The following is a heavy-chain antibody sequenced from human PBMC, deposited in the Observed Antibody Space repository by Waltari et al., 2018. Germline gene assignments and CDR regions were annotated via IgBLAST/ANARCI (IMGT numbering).Heavy chain of an antibody. CDR1: VGSISSNSYY. Sequence: QLQLQESGPGLVKPSETLSLTCSVSVGSISSNSYYWGWIRQSPGKGLEWIGSIYYSGSTDYNPSLKSRVTISVDTSKNQFSLKLRSVTVADTAVYYCARHGVIAVAGSDAFDIWGQGTRVTVSS. D-gene: IGHD6-19*01. V-gene: IGHV4-39*01. CDR2: IYYSGST. CDR3: ARHGVIAVAGSDAFDI. J-gene: IGHJ3*02.